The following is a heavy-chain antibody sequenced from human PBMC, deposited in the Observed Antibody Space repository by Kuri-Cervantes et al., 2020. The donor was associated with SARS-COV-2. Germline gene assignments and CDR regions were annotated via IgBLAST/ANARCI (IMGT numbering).Heavy chain of an antibody. D-gene: IGHD3-10*01. CDR3: AKGGPMVRGEIRNNWFDP. Sequence: GGSLRLSCAASGFTFSSYAMSWVRQAPGKGLEWVSLITGSGDNTYYADSVRGRFTISRDNSRNTLYLQMNSPRTEDTAVYYCAKGGPMVRGEIRNNWFDPWGQGTLVTVSS. V-gene: IGHV3-23*01. CDR1: GFTFSSYA. J-gene: IGHJ5*02. CDR2: ITGSGDNT.